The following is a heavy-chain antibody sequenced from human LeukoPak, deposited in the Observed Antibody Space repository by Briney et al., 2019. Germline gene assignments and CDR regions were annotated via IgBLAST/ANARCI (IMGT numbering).Heavy chain of an antibody. CDR2: IIPIFGTA. V-gene: IGHV1-69*05. J-gene: IGHJ5*02. CDR3: AREDYDFWSGYSVNWFDP. D-gene: IGHD3-3*01. Sequence: SVTVSWKSSGGTFSSYASSWVRQPPGEGREWMGRIIPIFGTANYAQKFQGRVAITTDESTSTAYMELSSLRSEDTAVYYCAREDYDFWSGYSVNWFDPWGQGTLVTVSS. CDR1: GGTFSSYA.